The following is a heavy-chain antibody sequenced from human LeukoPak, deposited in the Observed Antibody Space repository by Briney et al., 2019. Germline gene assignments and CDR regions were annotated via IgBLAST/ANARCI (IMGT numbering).Heavy chain of an antibody. CDR1: GFTFSSHW. Sequence: GGSLRLSCAASGFTFSSHWMHWVRQAPGKGLVWVSRINGDGSSTTYADSVKGRFTVSRDNAKNTLYLQMNSLIAEDTAVYYCARVNRGSIWYIGLWGQGTLVPVSS. D-gene: IGHD6-13*01. CDR2: INGDGSST. J-gene: IGHJ4*02. CDR3: ARVNRGSIWYIGL. V-gene: IGHV3-74*01.